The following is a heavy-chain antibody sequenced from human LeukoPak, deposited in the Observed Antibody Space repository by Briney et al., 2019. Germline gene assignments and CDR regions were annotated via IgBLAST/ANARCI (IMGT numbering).Heavy chain of an antibody. J-gene: IGHJ4*02. V-gene: IGHV4-34*01. CDR1: GGSFSGYY. CDR2: INHSGST. D-gene: IGHD3-16*01. CDR3: ARGLTLGGDDY. Sequence: SETLSLTCAVYGGSFSGYYWSWIRQPPGKGPEWIGEINHSGSTNYNPSLKSRVTISVDTSKNQFSLKLSSVTAADTAVYYCARGLTLGGDDYWGQGTLVTVSS.